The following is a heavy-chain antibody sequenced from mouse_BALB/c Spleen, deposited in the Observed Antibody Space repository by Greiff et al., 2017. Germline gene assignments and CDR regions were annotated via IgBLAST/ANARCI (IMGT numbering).Heavy chain of an antibody. J-gene: IGHJ4*01. Sequence: EVKLMESGGGLVQPGGSRKLSCAASGFTFSSFGMHWVRQAPEKGLEWVAYISSGSSTIYYADTVKGRFTISRDNPKNTLFLQMTSLRSEDTAMYYCARNYGYVWGQGTSVTVSS. CDR3: ARNYGYV. CDR2: ISSGSSTI. V-gene: IGHV5-17*02. D-gene: IGHD1-2*01. CDR1: GFTFSSFG.